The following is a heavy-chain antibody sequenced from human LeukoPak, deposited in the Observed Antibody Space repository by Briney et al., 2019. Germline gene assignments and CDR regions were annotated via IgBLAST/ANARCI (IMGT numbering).Heavy chain of an antibody. D-gene: IGHD1-26*01. CDR2: IHDSGST. J-gene: IGHJ4*02. CDR1: GGSIRSYY. V-gene: IGHV4-59*08. CDR3: ARHLNGGTYPLDH. Sequence: NPSETLSLTCTVSGGSIRSYYWSWIRQPPGKGLEWMAHIHDSGSTYYNPSLKSRLTMFVDTSKNQFSLRLSSVTAADTAVYYCARHLNGGTYPLDHWGQGTLVTVSS.